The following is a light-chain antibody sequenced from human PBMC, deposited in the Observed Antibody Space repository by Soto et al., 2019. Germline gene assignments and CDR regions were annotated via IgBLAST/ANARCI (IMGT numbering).Light chain of an antibody. CDR1: SGHSSYA. Sequence: QLVLTQSPSASASPGASVKLTCTLSSGHSSYAIAWHQQQPEKGPRYLMKLDSDGSHTKGDAIPDRFSGSSSGAERYLTISSLQSEDEADYYCQTWGTGIHVVFGGGTKLTVL. V-gene: IGLV4-69*01. CDR2: LDSDGSH. J-gene: IGLJ2*01. CDR3: QTWGTGIHVV.